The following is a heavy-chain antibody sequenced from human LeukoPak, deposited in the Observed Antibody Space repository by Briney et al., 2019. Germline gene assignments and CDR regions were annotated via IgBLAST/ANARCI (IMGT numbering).Heavy chain of an antibody. J-gene: IGHJ4*02. D-gene: IGHD3-16*02. CDR3: ARHNGYDYVWGSYRLLDFDY. CDR2: IYYSGST. CDR1: GGSISSSSYY. Sequence: PSETLSLTCTVSGGSISSSSYYWGWIRQPPGKGPEWIGSIYYSGSTYYNPSLKSRVTISVDTSKNQFSLKLSSVTAADTAVYYCARHNGYDYVWGSYRLLDFDYWGQGTLVTVSS. V-gene: IGHV4-39*01.